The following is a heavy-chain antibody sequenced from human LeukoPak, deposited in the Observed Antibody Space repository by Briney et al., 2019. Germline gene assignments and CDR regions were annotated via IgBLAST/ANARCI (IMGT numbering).Heavy chain of an antibody. V-gene: IGHV1-69*13. Sequence: SVKVSCKASGGTFSSYAISWVRQAPGQGLEWMGGIIPIFGTANYAQKFQGRVTITADESTSTAYMELSSLRSEDTAVYYCARAYYYDSSGYYYSVLGAFDIWGQGTMVTVSS. J-gene: IGHJ3*02. CDR3: ARAYYYDSSGYYYSVLGAFDI. D-gene: IGHD3-22*01. CDR1: GGTFSSYA. CDR2: IIPIFGTA.